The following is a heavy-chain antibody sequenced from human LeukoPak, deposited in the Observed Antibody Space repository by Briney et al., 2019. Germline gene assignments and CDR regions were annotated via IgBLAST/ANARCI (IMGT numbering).Heavy chain of an antibody. CDR3: ARHTLPGIAAAGTDY. Sequence: SETLSLTCTVSGGSISGSSYYWGWIRQPPGKGLEWIGSIYYSGSTYYNPSLKSRVTISVDTSKNQCSLKLSSVTAADTAVYSCARHTLPGIAAAGTDYWGQGTLVTVSS. CDR2: IYYSGST. J-gene: IGHJ4*02. CDR1: GGSISGSSYY. D-gene: IGHD6-13*01. V-gene: IGHV4-39*01.